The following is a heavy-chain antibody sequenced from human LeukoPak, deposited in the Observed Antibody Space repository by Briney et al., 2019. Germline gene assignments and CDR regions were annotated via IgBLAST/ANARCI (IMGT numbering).Heavy chain of an antibody. Sequence: ASVKVSCKASGYTFTSYYIHWVRQAPGQGLEWMGIINPSGGSTSYAQKFQGRVTMTRDTSTSTVYMELSSLRSEDTAVYYCAREDRQKRIWGIAARPRYFDYWGQGTLVTVSS. CDR2: INPSGGST. D-gene: IGHD6-6*01. J-gene: IGHJ4*02. CDR1: GYTFTSYY. CDR3: AREDRQKRIWGIAARPRYFDY. V-gene: IGHV1-46*01.